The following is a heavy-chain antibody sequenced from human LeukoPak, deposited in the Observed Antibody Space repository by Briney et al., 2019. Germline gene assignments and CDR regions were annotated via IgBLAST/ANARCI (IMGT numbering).Heavy chain of an antibody. CDR2: IIPISGTA. Sequence: GASVKVSCKASGGTFSSYAISWVRQAPGQGLEWMGGIIPISGTANYAQKFQGRVTITTDESTSTAYMELSSLRSEDTAVYYCARVLGYCSSTSCHNYYYYYMDVWGKGTTVTVSS. D-gene: IGHD2-2*02. CDR1: GGTFSSYA. J-gene: IGHJ6*03. CDR3: ARVLGYCSSTSCHNYYYYYMDV. V-gene: IGHV1-69*05.